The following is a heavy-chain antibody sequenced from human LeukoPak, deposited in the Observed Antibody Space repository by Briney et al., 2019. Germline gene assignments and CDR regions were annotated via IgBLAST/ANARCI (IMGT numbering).Heavy chain of an antibody. CDR1: GLTFSNYA. J-gene: IGHJ4*02. Sequence: PGGSLRLSCAASGLTFSNYAMNWVRQAPGKGLEWVASINQDGSAKYYVDSVKGRFTLSRDNAKNLLYLQMNSLRAEDTAVYYCVRGLTYRDGGVSYVRGAYWGQGTQVTVSS. CDR3: VRGLTYRDGGVSYVRGAY. CDR2: INQDGSAK. V-gene: IGHV3-7*03. D-gene: IGHD2-8*02.